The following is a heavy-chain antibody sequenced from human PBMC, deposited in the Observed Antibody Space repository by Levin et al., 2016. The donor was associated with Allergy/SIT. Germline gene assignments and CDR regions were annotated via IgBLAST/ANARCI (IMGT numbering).Heavy chain of an antibody. CDR3: ARFLPHHYYDSSGYYYYFDY. Sequence: WIRQPPGKGLEWIGEIYHSGSTNYNPSLKSRVTISVDKSKNQFSLKLSSVTAADTAVYYCARFLPHHYYDSSGYYYYFDYWGQGTLVTVSS. J-gene: IGHJ4*02. CDR2: IYHSGST. V-gene: IGHV4-4*02. D-gene: IGHD3-22*01.